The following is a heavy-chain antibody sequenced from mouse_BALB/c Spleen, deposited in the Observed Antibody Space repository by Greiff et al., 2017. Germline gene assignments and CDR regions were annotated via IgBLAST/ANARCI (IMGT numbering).Heavy chain of an antibody. J-gene: IGHJ3*01. CDR2: IWGDGST. D-gene: IGHD2-4*01. Sequence: QVQLKESGPGLVAPSQSLSITCTVSGFSLTGYGVNWVRQPPGKGLEWLGMIWGDGSTDYNSALKSRLSISKDNSKSQVFLKMNSLQTDDTARYYCARGSLGDYDLAWFAYWGQGTLVTVSA. V-gene: IGHV2-6-7*01. CDR3: ARGSLGDYDLAWFAY. CDR1: GFSLTGYG.